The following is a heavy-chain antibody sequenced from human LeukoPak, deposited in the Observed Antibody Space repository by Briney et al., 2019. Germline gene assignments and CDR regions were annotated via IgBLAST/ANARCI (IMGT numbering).Heavy chain of an antibody. J-gene: IGHJ4*02. CDR3: AGTMVRGPLGFDY. CDR1: GGSISSSNW. V-gene: IGHV4-4*02. D-gene: IGHD3-10*01. CDR2: IYHSGST. Sequence: SETLSLTCAVSGGSISSSNWWSWVRQPPGKGLEWIGEIYHSGSTNYNPSLKSRVTISVDKSKNQFSLKLSSVTAADTAVYYCAGTMVRGPLGFDYWGQGTLVTVSS.